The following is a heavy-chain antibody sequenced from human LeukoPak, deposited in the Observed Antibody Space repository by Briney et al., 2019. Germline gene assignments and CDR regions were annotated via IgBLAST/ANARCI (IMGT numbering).Heavy chain of an antibody. J-gene: IGHJ4*02. CDR1: GFTFSSYW. CDR3: ARGGPFSASDY. CDR2: ISSDGSST. V-gene: IGHV3-74*01. D-gene: IGHD1-26*01. Sequence: GGSLRLSCAASGFTFSSYWMHWVRQAPGKGLVWVSRISSDGSSTSYADSVKGRSPISRDNAKNTLHLQMNTLREEDTAVYYCARGGPFSASDYWGQGTLVTVSS.